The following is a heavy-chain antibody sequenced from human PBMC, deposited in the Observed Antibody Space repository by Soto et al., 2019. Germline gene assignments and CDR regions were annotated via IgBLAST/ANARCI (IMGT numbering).Heavy chain of an antibody. Sequence: ASVKVSCKASGYTFTSYYMHWVRQAPGQGLEWMGWISAYNGNTNYAQKLQGRVTMTTDTSTSTAYMELRSLRSDDTAVYYCARVQGRGYYYYMDVWGKGTTVTVSS. CDR2: ISAYNGNT. V-gene: IGHV1-18*04. D-gene: IGHD3-10*01. CDR3: ARVQGRGYYYYMDV. CDR1: GYTFTSYY. J-gene: IGHJ6*03.